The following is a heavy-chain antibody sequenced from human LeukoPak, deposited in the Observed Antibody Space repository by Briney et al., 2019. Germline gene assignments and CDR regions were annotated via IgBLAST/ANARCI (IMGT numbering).Heavy chain of an antibody. Sequence: SETLSLTCTVSGGSISSYYWSWIRQPAGKGLEWIGRIYTSGSTNYNPSLKSRVTMSVDTSKNQFSLKLSSVTAADTAVYYCARLSVVVPAAMRSYYYYYGMDVWGQGTTVTVSS. V-gene: IGHV4-4*07. CDR1: GGSISSYY. CDR3: ARLSVVVPAAMRSYYYYYGMDV. D-gene: IGHD2-2*01. J-gene: IGHJ6*02. CDR2: IYTSGST.